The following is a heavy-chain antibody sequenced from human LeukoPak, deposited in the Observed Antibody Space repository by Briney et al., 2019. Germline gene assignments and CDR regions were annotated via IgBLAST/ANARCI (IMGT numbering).Heavy chain of an antibody. D-gene: IGHD3-22*01. J-gene: IGHJ4*02. CDR2: ISGSGGST. CDR1: GFTFSSYA. CDR3: AREMDYYDSSGYYYPFDC. V-gene: IGHV3-23*01. Sequence: GGSLRLSCAASGFTFSSYAMSWVRQAPGKGLEWVSAISGSGGSTYYADSVKGRFTISRDNSKNTLYLQMNSLRAEDTAVYYCAREMDYYDSSGYYYPFDCWGQGTLVTVSS.